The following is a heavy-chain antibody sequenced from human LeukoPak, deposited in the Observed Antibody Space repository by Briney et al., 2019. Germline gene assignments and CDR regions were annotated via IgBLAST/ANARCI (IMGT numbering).Heavy chain of an antibody. D-gene: IGHD3-3*01. CDR2: ISSSSSYI. CDR3: AIDVLRFLEWLPPFDY. J-gene: IGHJ4*02. V-gene: IGHV3-21*01. Sequence: GGSLRLSCAASGFTFSSYSMNWVRQAPGKGLEWVSSISSSSSYIYYADSVKGRFTISRDNAKNSLYLQMNSLRAEDTVVYYCAIDVLRFLEWLPPFDYWGQGTLVTVSS. CDR1: GFTFSSYS.